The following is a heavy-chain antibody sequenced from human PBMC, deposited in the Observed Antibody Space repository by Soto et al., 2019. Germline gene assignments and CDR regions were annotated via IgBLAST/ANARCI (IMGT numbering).Heavy chain of an antibody. CDR2: ISPNSGGA. J-gene: IGHJ4*02. V-gene: IGHV1-2*02. Sequence: ASVKVCCKASEYNFTGYYIHWVRQAPGQGLEWMGWISPNSGGANYAQKFQGRVTVTRDTSISTAYMELSSLRSDDTAVYLCARDVGASPSLDLDFRGQGTLVTVSS. D-gene: IGHD1-26*01. CDR3: ARDVGASPSLDLDF. CDR1: EYNFTGYY.